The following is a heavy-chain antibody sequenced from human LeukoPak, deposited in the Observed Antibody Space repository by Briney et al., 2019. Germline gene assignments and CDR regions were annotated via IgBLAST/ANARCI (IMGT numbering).Heavy chain of an antibody. D-gene: IGHD6-13*01. V-gene: IGHV4-4*02. CDR1: GGSISNNKW. CDR3: ARSIAAPRLKLDFDY. Sequence: PSETLSLTCTVSGGSISNNKWWSWVRQPPGKGLEWIGEIYLSGVTNYSPSLKSRVTMSVDTSKNQFSLRLSSVTAADTAVYYCARSIAAPRLKLDFDYWGQGTLVTVSS. J-gene: IGHJ4*02. CDR2: IYLSGVT.